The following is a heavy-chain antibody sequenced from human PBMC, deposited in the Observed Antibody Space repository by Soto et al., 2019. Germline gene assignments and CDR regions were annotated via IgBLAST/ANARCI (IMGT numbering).Heavy chain of an antibody. V-gene: IGHV4-30-4*01. Sequence: SETLSLTCTVSGGSISSGDYYWSWIRQPPGKGLEWIGYIYYSGSTYYNPSLKSRVTISVDTSKNQFSLKLSSVIAADTAVYYCARAQGSGFLVSWGQGTLVTVSS. CDR2: IYYSGST. D-gene: IGHD3-10*01. J-gene: IGHJ4*02. CDR3: ARAQGSGFLVS. CDR1: GGSISSGDYY.